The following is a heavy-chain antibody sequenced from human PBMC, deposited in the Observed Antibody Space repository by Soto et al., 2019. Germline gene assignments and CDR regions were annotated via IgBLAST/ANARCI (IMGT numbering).Heavy chain of an antibody. CDR3: ARVRSAISDV. CDR1: GFTFSDHY. Sequence: EVQLVESGGGLVQPGGSLRLSCAASGFTFSDHYMDWVRQAPGKGLEWVGRTRNKANSYTTEYAASVKGRFTISRDDSKNSLYLQMNSLKTEDTAVYYCARVRSAISDVWGQGTTVTVSS. CDR2: TRNKANSYTT. V-gene: IGHV3-72*01. J-gene: IGHJ6*02. D-gene: IGHD3-3*01.